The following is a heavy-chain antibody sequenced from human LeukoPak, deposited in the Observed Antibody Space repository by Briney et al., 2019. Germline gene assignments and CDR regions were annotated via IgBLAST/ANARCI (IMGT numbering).Heavy chain of an antibody. CDR3: ARDYFPVVAAIYYYYYGMDV. CDR2: INVNGGAM. D-gene: IGHD2-15*01. V-gene: IGHV3-11*04. CDR1: GFSFKDYY. Sequence: GGSLRLSCAASGFSFKDYYFSWIRQAPGKGLEWVSFINVNGGAMYYADFVKGRFTISRDNSKNTLYLQMNSLRAEDTAVYYCARDYFPVVAAIYYYYYGMDVWGQGTTVTVSS. J-gene: IGHJ6*02.